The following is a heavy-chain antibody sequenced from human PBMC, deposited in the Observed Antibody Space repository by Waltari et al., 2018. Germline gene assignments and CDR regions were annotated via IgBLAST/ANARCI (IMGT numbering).Heavy chain of an antibody. CDR1: GFTFSSYG. V-gene: IGHV3-30*02. Sequence: QVQLVESGGGVVQPGGSLRLSCAASGFTFSSYGMHWVRQAPGKGLEWVACIRYDGSNKYYADSVKGRFTISRDNSKNTLYLQMNSLRAEDTAVYYCAKDQRDFDWLLSIQHWGQGTLVTVSS. CDR3: AKDQRDFDWLLSIQH. J-gene: IGHJ1*01. CDR2: IRYDGSNK. D-gene: IGHD3-9*01.